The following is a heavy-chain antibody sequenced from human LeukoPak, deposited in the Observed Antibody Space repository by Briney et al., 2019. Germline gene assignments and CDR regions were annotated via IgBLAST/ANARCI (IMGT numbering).Heavy chain of an antibody. V-gene: IGHV5-10-1*01. D-gene: IGHD3-22*01. CDR2: IEPSDSYT. Sequence: GGSLKSSCKGAGYSFTNYWISWVRPMPGKGLEWMGRIEPSDSYTKYSPSFQDHVTISADKSISTAYLQWSSLKASDTAMYYCAKSITTRGYWGQGTLVTVSS. CDR3: AKSITTRGY. J-gene: IGHJ4*02. CDR1: GYSFTNYW.